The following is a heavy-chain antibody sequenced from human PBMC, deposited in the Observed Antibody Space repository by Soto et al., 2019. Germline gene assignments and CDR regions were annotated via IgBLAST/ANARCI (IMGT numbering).Heavy chain of an antibody. D-gene: IGHD1-1*01. Sequence: GALRLSFAASRFTFSDAWINRVRQAPGKGLEWVGRIKSKTDGGTTDYAAPVKGRFTISRDDSKNTLYLQMNSLKTEDTAVYYCTTGMGYNPGFDYWGQGT. V-gene: IGHV3-15*07. CDR3: TTGMGYNPGFDY. J-gene: IGHJ4*02. CDR1: RFTFSDAW. CDR2: IKSKTDGGTT.